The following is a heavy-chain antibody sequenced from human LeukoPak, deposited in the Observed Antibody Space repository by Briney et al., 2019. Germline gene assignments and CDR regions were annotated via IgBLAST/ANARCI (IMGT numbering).Heavy chain of an antibody. Sequence: GGSLRLSCAASGFTFSSYDMHWVRQAPGKGLEWVAVISYDGSNKYYADSVKGRFTISRDNSKNTLYLQMNSLRAEDTAVYYCTRDLGFLEWLPQGPFDYWGQGTLVTVSS. V-gene: IGHV3-30*03. CDR2: ISYDGSNK. D-gene: IGHD3-3*01. CDR1: GFTFSSYD. CDR3: TRDLGFLEWLPQGPFDY. J-gene: IGHJ4*02.